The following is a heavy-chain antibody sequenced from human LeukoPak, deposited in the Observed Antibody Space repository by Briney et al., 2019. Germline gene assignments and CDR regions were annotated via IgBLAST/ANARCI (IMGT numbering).Heavy chain of an antibody. Sequence: SETLSLTCTVSGGSISSYYWSWIRQPPGKGLEWIGYIYYSGSTNYNSSLKSRVTISVDTSKNQFSLKLSSVTAADTAVYYCASVAAAGNYWGQGTLVTVSS. CDR3: ASVAAAGNY. V-gene: IGHV4-59*01. D-gene: IGHD6-13*01. CDR2: IYYSGST. CDR1: GGSISSYY. J-gene: IGHJ4*02.